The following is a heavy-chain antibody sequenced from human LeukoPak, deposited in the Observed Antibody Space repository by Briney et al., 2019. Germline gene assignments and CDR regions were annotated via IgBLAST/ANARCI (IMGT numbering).Heavy chain of an antibody. D-gene: IGHD3-10*01. CDR3: AKIRKIWFGETPDY. J-gene: IGHJ4*02. CDR1: GFTFSSYG. Sequence: GGSLRLSCAASGFTFSSYGMHWVRQAPGKGPEWVAFIRYDGSNKYYADSVKGRFTISRDNSKNTLYLQMNSLRAEDTAVYYCAKIRKIWFGETPDYWGQGTLVTVSS. CDR2: IRYDGSNK. V-gene: IGHV3-30*02.